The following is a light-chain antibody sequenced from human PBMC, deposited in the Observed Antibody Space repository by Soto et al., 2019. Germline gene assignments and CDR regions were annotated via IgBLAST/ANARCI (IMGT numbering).Light chain of an antibody. CDR3: TSYTASSPFYV. V-gene: IGLV2-14*03. J-gene: IGLJ1*01. CDR1: SSDVGGYNY. CDR2: DVS. Sequence: QSVLTQPASVSESPGQSITISCSGNSSDVGGYNYVFWYQHHPGKAPKLMIYDVSNRPSGVSNRFSGSKSGNTTSLVISGLQAEDEADYFCTSYTASSPFYVFGAGTKVTVL.